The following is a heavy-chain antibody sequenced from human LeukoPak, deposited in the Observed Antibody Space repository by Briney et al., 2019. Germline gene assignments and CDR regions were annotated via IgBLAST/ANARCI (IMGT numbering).Heavy chain of an antibody. Sequence: SQTLSLTCAISGDSVSSSISARVWIRQSPSRGLEWLGRTYYRSKWYNEYALSVKSRITINPDTSRNQFSLQLTSMTPEDTAVYYCVRDWFGWYFDFWGQGILVTVSS. CDR1: GDSVSSSISA. V-gene: IGHV6-1*01. CDR2: TYYRSKWYN. CDR3: VRDWFGWYFDF. J-gene: IGHJ4*02. D-gene: IGHD3-10*01.